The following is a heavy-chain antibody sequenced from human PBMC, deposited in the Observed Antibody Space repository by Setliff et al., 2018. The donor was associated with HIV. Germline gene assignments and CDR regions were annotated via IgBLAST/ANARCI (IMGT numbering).Heavy chain of an antibody. Sequence: PSETLSLTCTVSGGSISSGSYYWNWIRQAPGKGLEWIGCVYYRGGVTYNPSLSSRVTISVDTSKNQFSLSLSSVTAGDTAIYFCARTSRLHPFDYWGQGKLVTVSS. D-gene: IGHD2-21*02. CDR2: VYYRGGV. V-gene: IGHV4-61*01. CDR1: GGSISSGSYY. J-gene: IGHJ4*02. CDR3: ARTSRLHPFDY.